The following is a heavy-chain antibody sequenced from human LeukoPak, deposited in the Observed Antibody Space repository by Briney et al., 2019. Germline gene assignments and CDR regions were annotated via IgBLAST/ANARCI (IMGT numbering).Heavy chain of an antibody. Sequence: GGSLRLSCAASGFTFSSYAMHWVCQAPGKGLEYVSAISSNGGSTYYANSVKGRFTISRDNSKNTLYLQMGSLRAEDMAVYYCAKENGSDGGYYSGMDVWGQGTTVTVSS. CDR3: AKENGSDGGYYSGMDV. V-gene: IGHV3-64*01. D-gene: IGHD1-26*01. CDR2: ISSNGGST. CDR1: GFTFSSYA. J-gene: IGHJ6*02.